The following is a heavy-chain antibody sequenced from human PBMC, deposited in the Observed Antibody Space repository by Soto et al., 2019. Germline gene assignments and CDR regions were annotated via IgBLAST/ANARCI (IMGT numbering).Heavy chain of an antibody. V-gene: IGHV4-34*01. D-gene: IGHD2-15*01. CDR2: INHSGST. CDR1: GGSFSGYY. J-gene: IGHJ4*02. CDR3: ARYVSGYCSGGSCDYFDY. Sequence: SETLSLTCAVYGGSFSGYYWSWIRPPPGKGLEWIGEINHSGSTNYNPSLKSRVTISVDTSKNQFSLKLSSVTAADTAGYYCARYVSGYCSGGSCDYFDYWGQGTLVTVSS.